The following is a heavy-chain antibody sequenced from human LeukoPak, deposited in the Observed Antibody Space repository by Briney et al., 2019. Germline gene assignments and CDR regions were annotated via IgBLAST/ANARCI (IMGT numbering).Heavy chain of an antibody. CDR2: ISGDGGTT. CDR3: AKAGYGSYYAFDI. J-gene: IGHJ3*02. D-gene: IGHD1-26*01. Sequence: GGSLRLSCAASGFTFDDYPMHWVRQVPGKGLEWVSLISGDGGTTYYADSVKGRFTISRDNSENTLYLQMNSLRAEDTAVYYCAKAGYGSYYAFDIWGQGTMVTVSS. CDR1: GFTFDDYP. V-gene: IGHV3-43*02.